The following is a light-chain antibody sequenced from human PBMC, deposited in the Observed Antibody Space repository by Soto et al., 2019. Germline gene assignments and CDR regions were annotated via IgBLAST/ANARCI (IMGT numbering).Light chain of an antibody. J-gene: IGLJ2*01. CDR1: SSDVGGYNY. CDR3: SSYTSSSTHVV. CDR2: DVS. V-gene: IGLV2-14*01. Sequence: QLVLTQPASVSGSPGQSITISCTGTSSDVGGYNYVSWYQQHPGKAPKLMIYDVSNRPSGVSNRSSGSKSGNTASLTISGLQAEDEADYYCSSYTSSSTHVVFGGGTKLTVL.